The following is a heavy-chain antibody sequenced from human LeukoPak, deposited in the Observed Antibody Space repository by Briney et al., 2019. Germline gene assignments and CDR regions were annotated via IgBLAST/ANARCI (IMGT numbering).Heavy chain of an antibody. J-gene: IGHJ6*03. CDR1: GFTFSSYG. D-gene: IGHD6-6*01. CDR2: IRYDGSNK. Sequence: GGSLRLSCAASGFTFSSYGMHWVRQAPGKGLEWVAFIRYDGSNKYYADSVKGRFTISRDNSKNTLYLQMNSLRSEDTAVYYCARRRLAARGGYYYYYYMDVWGKGTTVTVSS. V-gene: IGHV3-30*02. CDR3: ARRRLAARGGYYYYYYMDV.